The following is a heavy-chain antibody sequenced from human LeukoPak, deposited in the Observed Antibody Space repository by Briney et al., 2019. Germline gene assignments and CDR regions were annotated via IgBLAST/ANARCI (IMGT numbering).Heavy chain of an antibody. CDR2: FDPEDGET. CDR3: ATPKQYYDSSGYYSLDY. V-gene: IGHV1-24*01. J-gene: IGHJ4*02. D-gene: IGHD3-22*01. Sequence: GASVKVSCKVSGYTLTELSMHWVRQAPGKGLEWMGGFDPEDGETIYAQKFQGRVTMTEDTSTDTAYVELSSLRSEDTAVYYCATPKQYYDSSGYYSLDYWGQGTLVTVSS. CDR1: GYTLTELS.